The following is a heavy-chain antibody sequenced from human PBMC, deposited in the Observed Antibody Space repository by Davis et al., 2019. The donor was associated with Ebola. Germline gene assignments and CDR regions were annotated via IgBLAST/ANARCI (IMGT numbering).Heavy chain of an antibody. CDR2: IPYSCST. J-gene: IGHJ6*04. CDR1: GCPIRSSSSY. CDR3: ARGRVIVVVSPYYHYGMDV. D-gene: IGHD3-22*01. Sequence: SHTLSPTCPVPGCPIRSSSSYGGWIRQPPGWGLEWVGRIPYSCSTSSNPSLKSRVTISVDTSKNQFSLKLSSVTAADTAVYYCARGRVIVVVSPYYHYGMDVWGKGTTVTVSS. V-gene: IGHV4-39*01.